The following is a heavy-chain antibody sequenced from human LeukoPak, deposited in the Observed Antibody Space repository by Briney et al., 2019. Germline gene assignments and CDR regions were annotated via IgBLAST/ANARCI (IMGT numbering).Heavy chain of an antibody. CDR3: AKRGSGSYLDY. D-gene: IGHD1-26*01. J-gene: IGHJ4*02. Sequence: PGGSLRLSCAASGFTFDDYAMHWVRQAPGKGLEWVSGISWNSGSMGYADSVKGRFTISRDNAKNSLYLQMNSLRAEDTALYYCAKRGSGSYLDYWGQGTLVTVSS. CDR1: GFTFDDYA. CDR2: ISWNSGSM. V-gene: IGHV3-9*01.